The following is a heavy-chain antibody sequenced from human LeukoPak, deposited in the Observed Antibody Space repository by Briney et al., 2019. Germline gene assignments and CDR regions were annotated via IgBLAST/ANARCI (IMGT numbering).Heavy chain of an antibody. CDR3: ARGRRTYYYDSSGYPTDY. CDR1: GYTFTSYD. CDR2: MNPNSGNT. Sequence: ASVKVSCKASGYTFTSYDINWVRQATGQGLEWMGWMNPNSGNTGYAQKFQGRVTITRNTSLSTAYMELSSLRSEDTAVYYCARGRRTYYYDSSGYPTDYWGQGTLVTVSS. D-gene: IGHD3-22*01. V-gene: IGHV1-8*03. J-gene: IGHJ4*02.